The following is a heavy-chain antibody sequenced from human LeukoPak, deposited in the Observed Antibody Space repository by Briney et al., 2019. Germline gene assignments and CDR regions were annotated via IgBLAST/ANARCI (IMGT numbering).Heavy chain of an antibody. CDR2: FKTKYNQV. CDR1: GFTFSDYA. CDR3: ARSVPDYTRFDY. D-gene: IGHD4-11*01. V-gene: IGHV3-23*05. J-gene: IGHJ4*02. Sequence: GGSLRLSCVASGFTFSDYAMRWVRQALWKGLEWVSTFKTKYNQVYYAESVRGRFTISTDNSKNTVYLQMNSLRAEDTALYYCARSVPDYTRFDYWGQGALVTVSS.